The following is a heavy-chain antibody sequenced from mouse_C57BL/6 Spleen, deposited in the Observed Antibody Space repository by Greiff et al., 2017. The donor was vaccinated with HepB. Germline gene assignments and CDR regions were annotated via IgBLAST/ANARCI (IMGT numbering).Heavy chain of an antibody. D-gene: IGHD4-1*01. J-gene: IGHJ2*01. Sequence: QVQLQQSGPELVKPGASVKISCKASGYAFSSSWMNWVKQRPGKGLEWIGRIYPGDGDTKYNGKFKGKATLTADKSSSTAYMQLSSLTSEDSAVYFCARVGNWDLGYWGQGTTLTVSS. CDR3: ARVGNWDLGY. CDR1: GYAFSSSW. V-gene: IGHV1-82*01. CDR2: IYPGDGDT.